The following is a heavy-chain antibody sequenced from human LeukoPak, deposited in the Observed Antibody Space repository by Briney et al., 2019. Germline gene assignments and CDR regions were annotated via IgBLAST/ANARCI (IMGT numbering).Heavy chain of an antibody. J-gene: IGHJ6*02. D-gene: IGHD3-9*01. CDR2: IYSGGST. CDR3: ARNVLRYFDWPPDGMDV. V-gene: IGHV3-66*01. Sequence: GGSLRLSCAASGFTVSSNYMSWVRQAPGKGLEWVSVIYSGGSTYYADSVKGRFTISRDNSKNTLYLQMNSLRAEDTAVYYCARNVLRYFDWPPDGMDVWGQGTTVTVSS. CDR1: GFTVSSNY.